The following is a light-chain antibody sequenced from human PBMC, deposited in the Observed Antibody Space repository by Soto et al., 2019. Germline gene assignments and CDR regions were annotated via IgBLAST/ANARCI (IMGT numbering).Light chain of an antibody. Sequence: DIQMTQSPSTVSGSVGDRVTITCRASQAISSWLAWYQQKPGKAPKLLIYKASTLKSGVPSRFSGSGSGTEFTLTISSLQPDDFATYSCQHYNSYSEAFGQGAKVDIK. CDR1: QAISSW. V-gene: IGKV1-5*03. J-gene: IGKJ1*01. CDR2: KAS. CDR3: QHYNSYSEA.